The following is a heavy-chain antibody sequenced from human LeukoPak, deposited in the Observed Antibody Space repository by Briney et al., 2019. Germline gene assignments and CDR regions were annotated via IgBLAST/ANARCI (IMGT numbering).Heavy chain of an antibody. Sequence: GGSLRLSCAASGFTFSSYAMSWVRQAPGKGLEWVSAISGSGGSTYYADSVKGRFTISRDNYKNTLYLQMNSLRAEDTAVYYCAKASRITMVRVAYYYYYMDVWGKGTTVTVSS. CDR1: GFTFSSYA. J-gene: IGHJ6*03. CDR2: ISGSGGST. V-gene: IGHV3-23*01. D-gene: IGHD3-10*01. CDR3: AKASRITMVRVAYYYYYMDV.